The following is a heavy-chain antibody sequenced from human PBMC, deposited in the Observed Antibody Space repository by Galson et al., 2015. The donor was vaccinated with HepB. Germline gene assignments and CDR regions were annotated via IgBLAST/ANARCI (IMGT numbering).Heavy chain of an antibody. Sequence: SETLSLTCTVSGGSISSSSYYWGWIRQPPGKGLEWIGSIYYSGSTYYDPSLKSRVTISVDTSKNQFSLKLSSVTAADTAVYYCARFDSSGYYYAVHDAFDIWGQGTMVTVSS. CDR1: GGSISSSSYY. D-gene: IGHD3-22*01. CDR3: ARFDSSGYYYAVHDAFDI. CDR2: IYYSGST. V-gene: IGHV4-39*07. J-gene: IGHJ3*02.